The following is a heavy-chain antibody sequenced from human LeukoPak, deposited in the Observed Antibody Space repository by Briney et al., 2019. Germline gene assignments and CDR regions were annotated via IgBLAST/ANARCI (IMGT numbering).Heavy chain of an antibody. CDR1: GFTFSSYW. V-gene: IGHV3-74*01. J-gene: IGHJ6*03. Sequence: GGSLRLSCAASGFTFSSYWMHWVRQAPGKGLVWVSRINSDGSSTSYADSVKGRFTISRDNAKNTLYLQMNSLRAEDTAVYYCARGVRAYCGGDCYWPNYYYYMDVWGKGTTVTVSS. CDR3: ARGVRAYCGGDCYWPNYYYYMDV. CDR2: INSDGSST. D-gene: IGHD2-21*02.